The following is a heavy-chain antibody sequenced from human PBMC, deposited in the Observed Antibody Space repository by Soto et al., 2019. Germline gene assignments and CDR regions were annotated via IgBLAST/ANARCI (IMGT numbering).Heavy chain of an antibody. D-gene: IGHD2-8*01. CDR2: ISGSGGST. V-gene: IGHV3-23*01. J-gene: IGHJ3*02. Sequence: EVQLLESGGGLVQPGGSLRLSCAASGFTFSSYAMSWVRQAPGKGLEWVSAISGSGGSTYYADSVKGRFTISRDNSQNPLYLQMNSLRAEDTAVYYCAKDSPRGGIVLMVYAIDAFDIWGQGTMVTVSS. CDR3: AKDSPRGGIVLMVYAIDAFDI. CDR1: GFTFSSYA.